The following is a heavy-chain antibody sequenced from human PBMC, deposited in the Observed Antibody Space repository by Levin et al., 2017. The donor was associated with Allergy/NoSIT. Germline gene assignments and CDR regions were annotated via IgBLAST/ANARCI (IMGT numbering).Heavy chain of an antibody. D-gene: IGHD1-26*01. CDR1: GYTFTGYY. CDR2: IHANSDDT. CDR3: ARPLVGYSGSHDRGYYYGMDV. J-gene: IGHJ6*02. Sequence: ASVKVSCKASGYTFTGYYMHWVRQAPGQGLEWMGCIHANSDDTNFAQKFQGRVTMTRDTSISTAYMELSGLRSDDTAVYYCARPLVGYSGSHDRGYYYGMDVWGQGTTVTVSS. V-gene: IGHV1-2*02.